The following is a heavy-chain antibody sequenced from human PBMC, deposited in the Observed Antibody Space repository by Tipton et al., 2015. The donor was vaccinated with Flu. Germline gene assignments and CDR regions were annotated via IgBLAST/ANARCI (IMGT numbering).Heavy chain of an antibody. CDR2: IYTSGSV. J-gene: IGHJ4*02. CDR3: SREGDDFWRAYEDS. V-gene: IGHV4-61*02. Sequence: LRLSCTASGASISRGSFYWSWIRQSAGKGLEWIGRIYTSGSVNYNPSLDSRLTISIDASRNQFSLRLSSVTAADTAVYYCSREGDDFWRAYEDSWGQGTPVIVSS. D-gene: IGHD3-3*01. CDR1: GASISRGSFY.